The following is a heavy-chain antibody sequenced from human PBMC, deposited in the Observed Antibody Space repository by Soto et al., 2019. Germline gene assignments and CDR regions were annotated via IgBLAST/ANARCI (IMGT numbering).Heavy chain of an antibody. CDR1: GFTFSTYG. V-gene: IGHV3-30*18. CDR3: AKDHLPSTVTTPGY. D-gene: IGHD4-17*01. Sequence: QVQLVESGGGVVQPGRSLRLSCAASGFTFSTYGMHWVRQAPGKGLEWVAVISYDGNNKYYADSVKGRFTIARDNSKNTLFLQMDSLRAEDTAVYYCAKDHLPSTVTTPGYWGQGTVVTVSS. J-gene: IGHJ4*02. CDR2: ISYDGNNK.